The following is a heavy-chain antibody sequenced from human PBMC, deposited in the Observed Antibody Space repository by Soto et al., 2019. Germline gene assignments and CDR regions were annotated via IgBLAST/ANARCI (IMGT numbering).Heavy chain of an antibody. CDR3: ARSQGSSTSLEIYYYYYYGMDV. D-gene: IGHD2-2*01. V-gene: IGHV1-69*01. CDR1: GGTFSSYA. J-gene: IGHJ6*02. CDR2: IIPIPGTA. Sequence: QVQLVQSGAEVKKPGSSVKVSCKASGGTFSSYAISWVRQAPEQGLEWMGGIIPIPGTANYAQKFQGRVTITADESTSTAYMELSSLRSEDTAVYYCARSQGSSTSLEIYYYYYYGMDVWGQGTTVTVSS.